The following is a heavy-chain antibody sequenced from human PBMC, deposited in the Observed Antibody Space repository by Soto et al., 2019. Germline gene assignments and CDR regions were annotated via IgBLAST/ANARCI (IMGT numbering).Heavy chain of an antibody. CDR3: ARVGRGYCNDGRLDHYYYYVDV. CDR1: GGSFSGCY. V-gene: IGHV4-34*01. D-gene: IGHD1-1*01. J-gene: IGHJ6*03. CDR2: INHSGST. Sequence: PSETLSLTCAVSGGSFSGCYWSWIRQPPGKGLEWIGEINHSGSTNYNPSLKSRVPISVDASKNQLSLKLSSVTAADTAVYYCARVGRGYCNDGRLDHYYYYVDVWGKGTTVTVSS.